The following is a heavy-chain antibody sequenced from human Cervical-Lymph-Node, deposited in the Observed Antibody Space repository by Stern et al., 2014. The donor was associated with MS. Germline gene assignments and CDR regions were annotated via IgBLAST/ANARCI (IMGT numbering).Heavy chain of an antibody. CDR1: GFTFTTYG. J-gene: IGHJ4*02. V-gene: IGHV3-30*18. Sequence: QVQLVQSGGGVVQPGRSLRLSCVASGFTFTTYGMHWVRQAPGKGLEWVAGILYDGSKKCYADSVKSRFTISRNNSKNTLYLQMSSLRAEDAAVYYCAKDRKTYYYGSGSYYNSYYFDYWGQGTLVTVSS. CDR3: AKDRKTYYYGSGSYYNSYYFDY. CDR2: ILYDGSKK. D-gene: IGHD3-10*01.